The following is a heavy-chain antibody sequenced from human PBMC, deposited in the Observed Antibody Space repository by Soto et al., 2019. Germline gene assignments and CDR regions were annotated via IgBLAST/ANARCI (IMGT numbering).Heavy chain of an antibody. V-gene: IGHV1-46*01. CDR3: ARVEDYYDSSGPAFAI. CDR2: INPSGGST. J-gene: IGHJ3*02. CDR1: GYAFSVYY. Sequence: KGAWKASGYAFSVYYIRWLRKTNRQGLEWMGIINPSGGSTSYAQKFQGRVTMTRDTSTSTVYMELSSLRSEDTAVYYCARVEDYYDSSGPAFAIWGQGTMVTVSS. D-gene: IGHD3-22*01.